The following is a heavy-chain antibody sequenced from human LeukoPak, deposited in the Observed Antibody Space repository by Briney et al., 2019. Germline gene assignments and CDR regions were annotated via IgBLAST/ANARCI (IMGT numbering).Heavy chain of an antibody. V-gene: IGHV4-59*01. D-gene: IGHD3-3*01. Sequence: SETLSLTCTVSGGSISTYYWSWIRQPPGKGLEWIGNIYHSENTIYNPSLMSRVSISLDTSKNQFSLKLSSVTDADTAIYYCARLHDFWSGYDRFNCFDPWGQGAMVTVSS. CDR1: GGSISTYY. CDR3: ARLHDFWSGYDRFNCFDP. J-gene: IGHJ5*02. CDR2: IYHSENT.